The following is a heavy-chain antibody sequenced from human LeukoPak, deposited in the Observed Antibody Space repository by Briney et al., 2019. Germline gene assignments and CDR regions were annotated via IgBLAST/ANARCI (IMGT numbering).Heavy chain of an antibody. J-gene: IGHJ5*02. CDR3: ERIPRRWELQVAWFDP. D-gene: IGHD1-26*01. V-gene: IGHV3-30-3*01. CDR1: GFTFSSYA. Sequence: GRSLRLSCAASGFTFSSYAMHWVRQAPGKGLEWVAVISYDGSNKYYADSVKGRFTISRDNSKNTLYLQMNSLRAEDTAVYYCERIPRRWELQVAWFDPWGQGTLVTVSS. CDR2: ISYDGSNK.